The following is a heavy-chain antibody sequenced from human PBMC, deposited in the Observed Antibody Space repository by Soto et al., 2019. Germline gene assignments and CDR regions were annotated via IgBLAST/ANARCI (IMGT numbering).Heavy chain of an antibody. Sequence: EVQLVESGGGLVQPGGSLRLSCAASGFTFSSYWMSWVRQAPGKGLEWVANIKQDGSEKYYVDSVKGRFTISRDNAKNSLYLQMNSLRAEDTAVYYCARDHSEDIVVVPAAHFDYWGQGTLVTVSS. D-gene: IGHD2-2*01. CDR3: ARDHSEDIVVVPAAHFDY. J-gene: IGHJ4*02. CDR2: IKQDGSEK. V-gene: IGHV3-7*05. CDR1: GFTFSSYW.